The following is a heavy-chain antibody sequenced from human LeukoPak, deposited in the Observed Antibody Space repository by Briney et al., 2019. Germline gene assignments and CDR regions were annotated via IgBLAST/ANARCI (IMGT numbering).Heavy chain of an antibody. CDR2: ISHSGNS. D-gene: IGHD3-3*01. J-gene: IGHJ2*01. V-gene: IGHV4-34*01. CDR3: ARHQGVVDL. Sequence: SETLSLTCAVYGGSFSGYYWSWIRQPPGKGLEWIGEISHSGNSNYNPSLKSRVTISIDTSKNQFSLKLTSVTAADTAVYYCARHQGVVDLWGRGSLVTVSS. CDR1: GGSFSGYY.